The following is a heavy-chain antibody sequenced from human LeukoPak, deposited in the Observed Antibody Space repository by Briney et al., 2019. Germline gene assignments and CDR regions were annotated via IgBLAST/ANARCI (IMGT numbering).Heavy chain of an antibody. D-gene: IGHD3-10*01. J-gene: IGHJ4*02. CDR3: ARDPRRFGELLQPSDY. CDR2: ISGRGGST. Sequence: PGASLRLSCAASGFTFSSYAMSWVRQAPGKGLEWVSAISGRGGSTYYADSVKGRFTISRDNSKNTLYLQMNSLRAEDTAVYYCARDPRRFGELLQPSDYWGQGTLVTVSS. V-gene: IGHV3-23*01. CDR1: GFTFSSYA.